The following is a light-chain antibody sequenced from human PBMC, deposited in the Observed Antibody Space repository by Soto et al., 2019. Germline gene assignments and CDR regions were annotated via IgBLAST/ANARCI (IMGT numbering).Light chain of an antibody. Sequence: QSALTQPRSVSGSPGQSVTISCTGSIIGGYNYVSWYQQHPGKAPRVMIYDVYKRPSGVPDRFPGSKSGNTASLTISGLQADDEANYYCCSYAGTYTYVFGSGTKLTVL. CDR3: CSYAGTYTYV. J-gene: IGLJ1*01. V-gene: IGLV2-11*01. CDR1: IIGGYNY. CDR2: DVY.